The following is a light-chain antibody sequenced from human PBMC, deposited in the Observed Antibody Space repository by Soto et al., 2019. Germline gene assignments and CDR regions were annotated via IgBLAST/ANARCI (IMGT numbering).Light chain of an antibody. J-gene: IGLJ2*01. CDR2: NDD. V-gene: IGLV3-21*04. Sequence: SYELTQPPSVSAAPGKTARITCGGDNIAGKSVHWYQLQPGQAPVLIIYNDDDRPSGIPERFSGSNSGNTATLTVSWVEAGDEADYYCQVWGSNADPYVLFGGGTKLTVL. CDR1: NIAGKS. CDR3: QVWGSNADPYVL.